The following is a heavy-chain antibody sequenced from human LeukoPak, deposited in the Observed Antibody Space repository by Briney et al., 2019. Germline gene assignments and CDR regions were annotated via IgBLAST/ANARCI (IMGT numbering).Heavy chain of an antibody. J-gene: IGHJ3*02. CDR2: ISAYNGNT. CDR3: ARVGGVGLTTVTTFFPDAFDI. D-gene: IGHD4-17*01. V-gene: IGHV1-18*01. CDR1: GYTFTSYG. Sequence: GASVKVSCKASGYTFTSYGISWVRQAPGQGLEWMGWISAYNGNTHYAQKLQGRVTMTTDKSTSTAYMELSSLRSEDTAVYYCARVGGVGLTTVTTFFPDAFDIWGQGTMVTVSS.